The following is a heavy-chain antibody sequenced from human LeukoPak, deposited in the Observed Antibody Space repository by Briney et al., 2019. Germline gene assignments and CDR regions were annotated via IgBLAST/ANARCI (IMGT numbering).Heavy chain of an antibody. CDR1: GYTLTELS. Sequence: ASVKVSCKVSGYTLTELSMHWVRQAPGKGLEWMGGFDPEDGETIYAQKFQGRVTMTEDTSTDTAYMGLSSLRSEDTAVYYCARGYGDFRVEGRYFHSWGQETLVTVSS. J-gene: IGHJ4*02. V-gene: IGHV1-24*01. CDR3: ARGYGDFRVEGRYFHS. D-gene: IGHD4-17*01. CDR2: FDPEDGET.